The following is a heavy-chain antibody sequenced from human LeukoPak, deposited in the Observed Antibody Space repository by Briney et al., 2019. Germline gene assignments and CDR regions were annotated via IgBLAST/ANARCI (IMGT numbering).Heavy chain of an antibody. CDR3: VSTGSQLDY. D-gene: IGHD2-2*01. V-gene: IGHV3-7*01. CDR1: GFSLRSYW. CDR2: IKQDGSQK. Sequence: PGGSLRLSCSASGFSLRSYWMTSVRQAPGKGLEWVANIKQDGSQKYYVDSVKGRFTISRDNAKNSLYLQMNSLRAEDTAVYYCVSTGSQLDYWGQGTLVTVSS. J-gene: IGHJ4*02.